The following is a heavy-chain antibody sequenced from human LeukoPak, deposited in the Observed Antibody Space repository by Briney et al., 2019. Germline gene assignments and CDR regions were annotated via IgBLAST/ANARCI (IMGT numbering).Heavy chain of an antibody. J-gene: IGHJ4*02. CDR1: GFTFTDYY. CDR3: ARDRRSTMIEGPGY. CDR2: ISSSSSYT. V-gene: IGHV3-11*06. D-gene: IGHD3-22*01. Sequence: PGGSLRLSCAASGFTFTDYYMSWIRQAPGKGLEWVSYISSSSSYTNYADSVKGRFTISRDNAKNPLYLQMNSLRAEDTAVYYCARDRRSTMIEGPGYWGQGTLVTVSS.